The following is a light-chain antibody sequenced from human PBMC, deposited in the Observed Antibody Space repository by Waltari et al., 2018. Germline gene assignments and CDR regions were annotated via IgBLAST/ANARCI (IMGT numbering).Light chain of an antibody. CDR3: QQVNTYSWT. CDR1: RGISSY. CDR2: AAS. Sequence: DIHLTQSPSYLSASVGDRVTITCRASRGISSYLAWYQQKPGKAPKLLIYAASTLQSGVPSRFSGSGSGTEFTLTISSLQPEDFATYYCQQVNTYSWTFGQGTKVEIK. J-gene: IGKJ1*01. V-gene: IGKV1-9*01.